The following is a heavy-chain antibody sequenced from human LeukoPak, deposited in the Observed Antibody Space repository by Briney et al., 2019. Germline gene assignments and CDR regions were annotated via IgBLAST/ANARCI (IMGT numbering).Heavy chain of an antibody. V-gene: IGHV3-23*01. Sequence: PGGSLRLSCAASGFTFDDYAMSWVRQAPGKGLEWVSAISGSGGSTYYADSVKGRFTISRDNSKNTLYLQMNSLRAEDTALYYCAKDSLITMIGNWYFDLWGRGTLVTVSS. D-gene: IGHD3-22*01. J-gene: IGHJ2*01. CDR3: AKDSLITMIGNWYFDL. CDR1: GFTFDDYA. CDR2: ISGSGGST.